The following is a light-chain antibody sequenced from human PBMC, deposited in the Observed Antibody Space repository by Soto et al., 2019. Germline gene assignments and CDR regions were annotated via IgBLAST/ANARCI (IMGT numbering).Light chain of an antibody. CDR2: DAS. CDR1: RDLSGY. J-gene: IGKJ2*01. Sequence: DIQMTQSPSSVSASVGDRVTITCRVSRDLSGYLAWYQQKPGKAPKLLIYDASNLQSGVPSRFSGSGSGTEFTLTISSLQPDDSATYYCQQYDTYPNTFGQGTKLEIK. CDR3: QQYDTYPNT. V-gene: IGKV1D-16*01.